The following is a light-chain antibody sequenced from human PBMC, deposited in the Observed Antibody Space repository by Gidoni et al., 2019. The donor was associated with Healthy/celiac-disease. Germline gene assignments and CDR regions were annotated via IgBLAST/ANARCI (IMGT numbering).Light chain of an antibody. Sequence: DIQMTQSPSSRSASVGERVTITCQASQGISNYLNWYQQKPGKAPKLLIYDASNLETGVPSRFSGSGSGTDFTFTISCLQPEDFATYYCQQYDNLPYTFGQGTKLEIK. CDR2: DAS. J-gene: IGKJ2*01. CDR1: QGISNY. V-gene: IGKV1-33*01. CDR3: QQYDNLPYT.